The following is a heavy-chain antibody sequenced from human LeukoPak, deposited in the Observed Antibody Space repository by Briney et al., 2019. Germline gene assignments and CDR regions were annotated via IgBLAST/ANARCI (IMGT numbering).Heavy chain of an antibody. CDR2: ISYDGSNK. D-gene: IGHD4-17*01. Sequence: GGSLRLSCAASGFTFSSYGMHWVRQAPGKGLEWVAVISYDGSNKYYADSVKGRFTISRDNSKNTLYLQMNSLRAEDTAVYYCAKGHGPHDYGIDYWGQGTLVTVSS. V-gene: IGHV3-30*18. J-gene: IGHJ4*02. CDR1: GFTFSSYG. CDR3: AKGHGPHDYGIDY.